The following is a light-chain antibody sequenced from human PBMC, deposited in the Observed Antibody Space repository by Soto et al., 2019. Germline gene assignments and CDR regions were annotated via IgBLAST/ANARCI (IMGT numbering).Light chain of an antibody. J-gene: IGLJ2*01. CDR2: DVS. CDR3: SSYTSSSTVV. Sequence: QSALTQPASVSGSPGQSITISCTGTGSDVGGYNYVSWYQQHPGKAPKLMIYDVSNRPSGVSNRFSGSKSGNTASLTISGLQAEDEAHYYCSSYTSSSTVVFGGGTKVTVL. V-gene: IGLV2-14*01. CDR1: GSDVGGYNY.